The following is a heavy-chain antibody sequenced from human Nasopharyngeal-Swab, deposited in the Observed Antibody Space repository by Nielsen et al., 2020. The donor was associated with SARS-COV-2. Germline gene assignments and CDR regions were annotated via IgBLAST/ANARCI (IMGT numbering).Heavy chain of an antibody. V-gene: IGHV4-38-2*02. D-gene: IGHD2-8*01. CDR3: ARVLYNYYYYYYMDV. Sequence: WILQPPGKGLEGIGSIYHSGSTYYDPSLKSRVTISVDTSKNQFSLKLSSVTAADTAVYYCARVLYNYYYYYYMDVWGKGTTVTVSS. J-gene: IGHJ6*03. CDR2: IYHSGST.